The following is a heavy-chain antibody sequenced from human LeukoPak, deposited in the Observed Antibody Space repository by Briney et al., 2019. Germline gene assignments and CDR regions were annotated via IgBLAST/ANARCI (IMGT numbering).Heavy chain of an antibody. CDR2: ISWNSGSI. CDR1: GFTFDDYA. J-gene: IGHJ4*02. D-gene: IGHD3-22*01. CDR3: ARATYYYDSPYFDY. Sequence: GRSLRLSCAASGFTFDDYAMHWVRQAPGKGLEWVSGISWNSGSIGYADSVKGRFTISRDNAKNSLYLQMNSLRAEDTAVYYCARATYYYDSPYFDYWGQGTLVTVSS. V-gene: IGHV3-9*01.